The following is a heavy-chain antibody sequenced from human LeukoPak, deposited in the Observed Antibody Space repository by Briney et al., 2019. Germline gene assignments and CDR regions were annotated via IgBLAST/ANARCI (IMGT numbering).Heavy chain of an antibody. V-gene: IGHV1-2*04. CDR1: GYTFTGYY. CDR3: ASPRLEGPLSYWGYYYGMDV. D-gene: IGHD1-26*01. J-gene: IGHJ6*02. CDR2: INPNSGGT. Sequence: GASVKVSCKASGYTFTGYYMHWVRQAPGQGLEWMGWINPNSGGTNYAQKFQGWVTMTRDTSISTAYMELSRLRSDDTAVYYCASPRLEGPLSYWGYYYGMDVWGQGTTVTVSS.